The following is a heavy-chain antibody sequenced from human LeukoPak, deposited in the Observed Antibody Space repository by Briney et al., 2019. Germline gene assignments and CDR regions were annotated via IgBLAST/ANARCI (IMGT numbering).Heavy chain of an antibody. CDR2: IKQDGSEK. D-gene: IGHD6-19*01. Sequence: GGSLRLSCAASGFSFNSYWMSWVRQAPGKGLEWVANIKQDGSEKYYVDSVKGRFTISRDNAKNSLYLQVNSLRAEATAVYYCARVRAVAGYFDYWGQGTLVTVSS. CDR1: GFSFNSYW. V-gene: IGHV3-7*03. CDR3: ARVRAVAGYFDY. J-gene: IGHJ4*02.